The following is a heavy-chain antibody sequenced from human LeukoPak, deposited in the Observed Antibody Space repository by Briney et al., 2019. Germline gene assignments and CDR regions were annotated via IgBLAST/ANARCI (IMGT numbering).Heavy chain of an antibody. CDR2: IYYSGIT. V-gene: IGHV4-59*01. D-gene: IGHD5-18*01. Sequence: SETLSLTCTVSGGSINTYYWSWIRQPPGKGLEWIGYIYYSGITKYNPSLKSRVTISVDTSKNQFSLKLSSVTAADTALYYCVRGGYGSLTFVYWGQGTLVTVSS. CDR3: VRGGYGSLTFVY. J-gene: IGHJ4*02. CDR1: GGSINTYY.